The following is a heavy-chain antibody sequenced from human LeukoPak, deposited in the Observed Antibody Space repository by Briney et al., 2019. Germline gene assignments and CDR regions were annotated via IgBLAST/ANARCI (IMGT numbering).Heavy chain of an antibody. D-gene: IGHD3-9*01. CDR2: ISGSGSST. CDR3: AKDGNLLRYFDS. J-gene: IGHJ4*02. CDR1: GFTFSSYA. V-gene: IGHV3-23*01. Sequence: PGGSLRLSCAASGFTFSSYAMSWVRQAPGKGLEWVSAISGSGSSTYHADYVKGRFTISRDNSKNTLYLQMNSLRAEDTAVYYCAKDGNLLRYFDSWGQGTLVTVSS.